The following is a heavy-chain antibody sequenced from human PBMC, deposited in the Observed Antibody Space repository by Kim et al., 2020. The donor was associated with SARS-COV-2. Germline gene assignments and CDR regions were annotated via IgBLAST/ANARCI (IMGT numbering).Heavy chain of an antibody. V-gene: IGHV4-34*01. CDR1: GGSFSGYY. J-gene: IGHJ6*03. CDR2: INHSGST. D-gene: IGHD3-9*01. CDR3: ASRPRSLTGGARGYYYYYMDV. Sequence: SETLSLTCAVYGGSFSGYYWSWIRQPPGKGLEWIGEINHSGSTNYNPSLKSRVTISVDTSKNQFSLKLSSVTAADTAVYYCASRPRSLTGGARGYYYYYMDVWGKGTTVTVSS.